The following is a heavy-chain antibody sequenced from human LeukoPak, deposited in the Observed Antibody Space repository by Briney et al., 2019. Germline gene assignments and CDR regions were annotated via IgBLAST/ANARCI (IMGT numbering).Heavy chain of an antibody. CDR2: INSDGSST. CDR1: GFTFSSYW. Sequence: QTGGSLRLSCAASGFTFSSYWMHWVRQAPGRGLVWVSRINSDGSSTTYADSVKGRFTISRDNAKNSLYLQMNSLRAEDTAVYYCARGTYYYDSSGYYHDYWGQGTLVAVSS. CDR3: ARGTYYYDSSGYYHDY. D-gene: IGHD3-22*01. V-gene: IGHV3-74*01. J-gene: IGHJ4*02.